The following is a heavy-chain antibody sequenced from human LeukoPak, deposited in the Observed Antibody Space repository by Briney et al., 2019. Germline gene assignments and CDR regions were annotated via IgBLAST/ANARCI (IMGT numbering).Heavy chain of an antibody. CDR3: ATVVGGITCDY. CDR2: VKPDSGAT. Sequence: GAPVKVSCKASGYIFTGYYMHWVRQAPGQGLEWMGWVKPDSGATTYAQKFQGRVTMTRDTSISTAYLQLSSLRSDDAAIYYCATVVGGITCDYWGQGTLVTVSS. J-gene: IGHJ4*02. V-gene: IGHV1-2*02. CDR1: GYIFTGYY. D-gene: IGHD2-2*01.